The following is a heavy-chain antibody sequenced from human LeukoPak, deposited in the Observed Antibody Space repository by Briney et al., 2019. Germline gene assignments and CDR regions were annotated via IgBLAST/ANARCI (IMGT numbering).Heavy chain of an antibody. CDR1: GYTFTGYY. CDR3: ARGDYGDYVWFDY. V-gene: IGHV1-2*04. J-gene: IGHJ4*02. CDR2: INPNSGGT. D-gene: IGHD4-17*01. Sequence: ASAKVSCKASGYTFTGYYMHWVRQAPGQGLEWMGWINPNSGGTNYAQKFQGWVTMTRDTSISTAYMELSRLRSDDTAVYYCARGDYGDYVWFDYWGQGTLVTVSS.